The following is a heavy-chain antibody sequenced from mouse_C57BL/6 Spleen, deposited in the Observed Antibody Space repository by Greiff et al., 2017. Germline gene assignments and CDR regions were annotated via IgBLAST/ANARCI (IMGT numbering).Heavy chain of an antibody. CDR1: GFTFSSYG. Sequence: EVMLVEPGGDLVKPGGSLKLSCAASGFTFSSYGMSWVRQTPDKRLEWVATISGGGSYTHYPYSVKGRFTISRDNAKNTLYLQLSSLKSGDTAMYYGARHEGGSSGCGYFDYWGQGTTLTVSS. CDR3: ARHEGGSSGCGYFDY. CDR2: ISGGGSYT. D-gene: IGHD3-2*02. J-gene: IGHJ2*01. V-gene: IGHV5-6*01.